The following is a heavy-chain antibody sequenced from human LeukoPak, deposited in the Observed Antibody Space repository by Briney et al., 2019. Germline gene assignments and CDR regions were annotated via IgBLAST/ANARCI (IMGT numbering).Heavy chain of an antibody. D-gene: IGHD3-10*01. V-gene: IGHV3-53*01. J-gene: IGHJ4*02. CDR2: IYSDGST. Sequence: GGSLRLSCAASGLTVRGNYMSWVGQAPGKGREWVSVIYSDGSTYYEDSGKGRFTISRDNSKNTLSLQMNSLRAEDTAVYFCAREKGRGVISPYYDYWGQGTLVTVSS. CDR1: GLTVRGNY. CDR3: AREKGRGVISPYYDY.